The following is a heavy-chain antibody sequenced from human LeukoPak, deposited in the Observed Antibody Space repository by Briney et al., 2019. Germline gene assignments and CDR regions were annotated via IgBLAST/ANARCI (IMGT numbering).Heavy chain of an antibody. CDR1: RFIFSSYS. Sequence: GGSLRLSCAVSRFIFSSYSMNWVRQAPGKGLEWVSSISTSSSYIYYADSVRGRFTMSRDNAKNSLYLQMSSLRAEDTAVYYCARGEDILSHDLGHIWGQETMVTVSS. CDR3: ARGEDILSHDLGHI. D-gene: IGHD2-15*01. CDR2: ISTSSSYI. J-gene: IGHJ3*02. V-gene: IGHV3-21*01.